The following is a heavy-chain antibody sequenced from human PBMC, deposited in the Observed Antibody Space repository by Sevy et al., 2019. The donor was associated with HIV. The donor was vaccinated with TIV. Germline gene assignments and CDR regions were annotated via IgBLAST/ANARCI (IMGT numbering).Heavy chain of an antibody. CDR3: ARDDFGNYYYCYGLDL. CDR1: GYTFTGYY. D-gene: IGHD4-17*01. Sequence: ASVKVSCKASGYTFTGYYLHWVRQAPGQGLEWMGWINPNNGGTKYAQKFQGRVTMTRDTSINTAYMELSRLRSDDTAVYYCARDDFGNYYYCYGLDLWGQGTTVTVSS. J-gene: IGHJ6*02. V-gene: IGHV1-2*02. CDR2: INPNNGGT.